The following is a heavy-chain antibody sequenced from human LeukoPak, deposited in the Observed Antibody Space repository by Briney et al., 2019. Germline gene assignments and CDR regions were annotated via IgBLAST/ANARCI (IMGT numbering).Heavy chain of an antibody. D-gene: IGHD2-15*01. Sequence: GGSLRLSCAASGFTFSSYEMNWVRQAPGKGLEWVSFIRSSGSTIYYADSVKGRFTISRDNAKNSLYLQMNSLRAEDTAVYYCSRDNDCSGGSCFDYWGQGTLVTVSS. CDR3: SRDNDCSGGSCFDY. CDR1: GFTFSSYE. J-gene: IGHJ4*02. V-gene: IGHV3-48*03. CDR2: IRSSGSTI.